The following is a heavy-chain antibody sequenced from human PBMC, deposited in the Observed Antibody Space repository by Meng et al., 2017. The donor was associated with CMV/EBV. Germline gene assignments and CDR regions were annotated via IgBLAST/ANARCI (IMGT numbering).Heavy chain of an antibody. CDR1: GVTFSSYA. CDR2: ITGGAGST. Sequence: GESLKISCTASGVTFSSYAWSWVRQAPGKELEWVSTITGGAGSTYTADSAQGRFTISTDKSKNTLYLQMSSLRGEDTAIYFCAKSRGGYGSGSYYTFDSWGQGTLVTVSS. J-gene: IGHJ4*02. CDR3: AKSRGGYGSGSYYTFDS. V-gene: IGHV3-23*01. D-gene: IGHD3-10*01.